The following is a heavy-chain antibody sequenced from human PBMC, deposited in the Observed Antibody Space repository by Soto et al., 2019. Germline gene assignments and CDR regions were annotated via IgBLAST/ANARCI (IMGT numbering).Heavy chain of an antibody. CDR3: ARGKSYYGSGKGIYDYYSLDV. Sequence: SVKVSCKSSGGTFSSYAISWVRQAPGQGLEWMGGVIPVFGLATYAQKVQGRVTITADKSTNTAYKEVSSLRSEDTAVYYCARGKSYYGSGKGIYDYYSLDVWGQGTTVTVSS. V-gene: IGHV1-69*10. CDR2: VIPVFGLA. D-gene: IGHD3-10*01. J-gene: IGHJ6*02. CDR1: GGTFSSYA.